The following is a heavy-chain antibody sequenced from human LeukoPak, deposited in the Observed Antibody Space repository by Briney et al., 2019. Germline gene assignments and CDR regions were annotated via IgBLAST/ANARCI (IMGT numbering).Heavy chain of an antibody. Sequence: SETLSLTCTVSGASVSNYYWSWIRQPPGKGLEWIGYFSYSGSTNYNPSLKSRVTISVDTSKNQFSLKLSSVTAADTAVYFCARGLTDYWSGEGSRYFDYWGQGTLVTVSS. CDR1: GASVSNYY. J-gene: IGHJ4*02. D-gene: IGHD3-3*01. CDR3: ARGLTDYWSGEGSRYFDY. V-gene: IGHV4-59*02. CDR2: FSYSGST.